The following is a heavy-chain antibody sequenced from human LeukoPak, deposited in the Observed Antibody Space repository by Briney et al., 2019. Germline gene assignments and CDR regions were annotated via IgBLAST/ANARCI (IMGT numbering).Heavy chain of an antibody. Sequence: PSETLSLTCTVSGGSISSSSYYWGWIRQPPGKGLEWIGSIYYSGSTYYNPSLKSRVTISVETSKNQVSLKRSSVTAADTAVYYCASSSSWYQGWFDPWGQGTLVTVSS. D-gene: IGHD6-13*01. CDR3: ASSSSWYQGWFDP. V-gene: IGHV4-39*07. J-gene: IGHJ5*02. CDR1: GGSISSSSYY. CDR2: IYYSGST.